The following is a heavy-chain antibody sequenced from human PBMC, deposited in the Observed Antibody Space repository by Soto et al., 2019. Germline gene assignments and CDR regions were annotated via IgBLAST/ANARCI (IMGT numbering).Heavy chain of an antibody. D-gene: IGHD1-7*01. J-gene: IGHJ5*02. V-gene: IGHV2-5*01. CDR3: ARAYNWNYA. CDR1: GVSLDTVGVG. Sequence: QITLKESGPTLVKPTQTLTLTCTFSGVSLDTVGVGVGWIRQPPGKALEWLASIYWNDDMPYNPSLRTRLTITRDTSKNQVVLTMTDMDPVDTATYYCARAYNWNYAWGQGILVTVSS. CDR2: IYWNDDM.